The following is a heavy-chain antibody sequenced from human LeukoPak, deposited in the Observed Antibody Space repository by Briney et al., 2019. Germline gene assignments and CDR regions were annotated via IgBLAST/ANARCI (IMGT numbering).Heavy chain of an antibody. CDR1: EFTFSSYA. D-gene: IGHD2-15*01. Sequence: GGSLRLSCAASEFTFSSYAMSWVRQAPGKGLEWVSAISGSGGSTYYADSVKGRFTISRDNSKNTLYLQMNSLRAEDTAVYYCARDGSPPGWYYYYGMDVWGQGTTVTVSS. J-gene: IGHJ6*02. V-gene: IGHV3-23*01. CDR3: ARDGSPPGWYYYYGMDV. CDR2: ISGSGGST.